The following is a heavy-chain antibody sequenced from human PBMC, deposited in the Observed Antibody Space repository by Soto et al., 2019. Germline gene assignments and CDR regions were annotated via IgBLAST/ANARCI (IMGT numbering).Heavy chain of an antibody. CDR1: GFTFSSYA. CDR2: ISGSGGST. J-gene: IGHJ4*02. CDR3: AKDLRWELLPFDY. Sequence: LRLSCAASGFTFSSYAMSWVRQAPGKGLEWVSAISGSGGSTYYADSVKGRFTISRDNSKNTLYLQMNSLRAEDTAVYYCAKDLRWELLPFDYWGQGTLVTVSS. V-gene: IGHV3-23*01. D-gene: IGHD1-26*01.